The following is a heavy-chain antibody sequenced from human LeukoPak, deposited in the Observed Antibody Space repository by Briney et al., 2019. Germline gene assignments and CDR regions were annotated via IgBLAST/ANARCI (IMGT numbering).Heavy chain of an antibody. J-gene: IGHJ6*03. CDR2: IIPIFGTA. CDR3: ARSLRRPRNYYYYMDV. CDR1: GGTFSSYA. Sequence: GASVKVSCKASGGTFSSYAISWVRQAPGQGLEWMGGIIPIFGTANYAQKFQGRVTITADESTSTAYMELSSLRSEDTAVYYCARSLRRPRNYYYYMDVWGKGTTVTISS. V-gene: IGHV1-69*13. D-gene: IGHD3-16*01.